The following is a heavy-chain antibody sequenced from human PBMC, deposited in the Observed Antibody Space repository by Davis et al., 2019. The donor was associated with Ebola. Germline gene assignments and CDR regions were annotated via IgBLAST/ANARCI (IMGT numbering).Heavy chain of an antibody. D-gene: IGHD3-10*01. V-gene: IGHV3-7*01. CDR2: MKGDGSLK. CDR1: GFSFDNSW. J-gene: IGHJ3*02. CDR3: AREVLWFGELTHDAFDI. Sequence: GESLKISCVVSGFSFDNSWMTWVRQAPGKGLEWVANMKGDGSLKNYVDSVKGRFTISRDNAKNSLYLQMNSLRAEDTAVYYCAREVLWFGELTHDAFDIWGQGTMVTVSS.